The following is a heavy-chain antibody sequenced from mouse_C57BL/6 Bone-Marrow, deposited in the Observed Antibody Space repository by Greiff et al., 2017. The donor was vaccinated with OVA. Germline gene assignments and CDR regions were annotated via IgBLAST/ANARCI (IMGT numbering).Heavy chain of an antibody. V-gene: IGHV5-6*01. CDR3: ARAGLRLRAWFAY. CDR1: GFTFSSYG. D-gene: IGHD2-4*01. J-gene: IGHJ3*01. Sequence: EVQLVESGGDLVKPGGSLKLSCAASGFTFSSYGMSWVRQTPDKRLEWVATISSGGSYTYYPDSVKGRFTISRDNAKNTLYLQMSSLKSEDTAMYYCARAGLRLRAWFAYWGQGTLVTVSA. CDR2: ISSGGSYT.